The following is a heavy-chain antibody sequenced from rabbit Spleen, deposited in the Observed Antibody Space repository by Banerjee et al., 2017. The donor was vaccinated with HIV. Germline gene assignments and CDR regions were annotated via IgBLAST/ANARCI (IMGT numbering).Heavy chain of an antibody. CDR1: GVSFSSNYY. J-gene: IGHJ4*01. Sequence: QSLEESGGDLVKPGASLTLTCTDSGVSFSSNYYMCWVRQAPGKGLEWIAFIDTGSSDFTYFASGSKCRFTCSKTSSTTVTLQMTSLTAADTATYVCARELTGVIGCNFGWWGQGTLFTVS. V-gene: IGHV1S40*01. CDR2: IDTGSSDFT. D-gene: IGHD1-1*01. CDR3: ARELTGVIGCNFGW.